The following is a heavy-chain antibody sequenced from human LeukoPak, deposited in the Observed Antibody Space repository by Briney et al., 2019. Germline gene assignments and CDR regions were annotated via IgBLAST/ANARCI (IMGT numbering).Heavy chain of an antibody. CDR1: GFTFSLYW. Sequence: GRSLRLSCAASGFTFSLYWMNWVRRAPGKGLEWVANIKQDGSEKNYVDSVKGRFTISRDNAKNSLYLQMNNLRVEDTAMYYCAGGTGFIIKDWGQGTLVTVSS. J-gene: IGHJ4*02. D-gene: IGHD3-9*01. CDR3: AGGTGFIIKD. CDR2: IKQDGSEK. V-gene: IGHV3-7*03.